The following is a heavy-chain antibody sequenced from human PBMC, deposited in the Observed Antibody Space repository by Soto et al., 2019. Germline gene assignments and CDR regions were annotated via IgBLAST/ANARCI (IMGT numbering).Heavy chain of an antibody. J-gene: IGHJ6*02. V-gene: IGHV3-30-3*01. Sequence: QVQLVESGGGVVQPGRSLRLSCAVSGFTFSSYAMHWVRQAPGKGLEWVAVISYDGSNKYYGDYVKGRFTISRDNSKKTLYLQMNILRADDPAVYYWARVQSISGGCNGGNCYNYYYYDGMDVWAQGTTVTVSS. D-gene: IGHD2-15*01. CDR2: ISYDGSNK. CDR3: ARVQSISGGCNGGNCYNYYYYDGMDV. CDR1: GFTFSSYA.